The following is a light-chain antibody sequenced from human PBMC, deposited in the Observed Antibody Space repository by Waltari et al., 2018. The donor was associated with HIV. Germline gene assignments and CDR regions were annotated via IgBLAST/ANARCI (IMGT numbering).Light chain of an antibody. V-gene: IGKV1-39*01. Sequence: DIKMTQSPSSLSASVGDRVTITCRTSQSISTYLNWYQQKPGKAPELLIYGAFSLQSGVLSGFSGSGSGTDFTLTITSLQPEDFATYFCQQSYRIPLTFGGGTKVEL. J-gene: IGKJ4*01. CDR2: GAF. CDR3: QQSYRIPLT. CDR1: QSISTY.